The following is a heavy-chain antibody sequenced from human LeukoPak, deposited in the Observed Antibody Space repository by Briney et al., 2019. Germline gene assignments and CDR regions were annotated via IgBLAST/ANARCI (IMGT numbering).Heavy chain of an antibody. CDR3: ARAVLGDYVWGSYPIDAFDI. D-gene: IGHD3-16*02. J-gene: IGHJ3*02. Sequence: SETLSLTCTVSGYSISSGYYWGWIRQPPGKGLEWIGSIYHSGSTYYNPSLKSRVTISVDTSKNQFSLKLSSVTAADTAVYYCARAVLGDYVWGSYPIDAFDIWGQGTMVTVSS. V-gene: IGHV4-38-2*02. CDR2: IYHSGST. CDR1: GYSISSGYY.